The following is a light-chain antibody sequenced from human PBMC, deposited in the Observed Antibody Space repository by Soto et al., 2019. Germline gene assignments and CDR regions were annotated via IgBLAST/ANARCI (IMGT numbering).Light chain of an antibody. Sequence: DIQMTQSPSSVSASVGDTVTFSCRASQVISSWLAWYQQKPGKAPRLLSYAASRLQSGVPARFSGSGVETDFTLTITSLQPEDFGIYYCQQSYALVRTFGGGTKVGIK. CDR2: AAS. J-gene: IGKJ4*01. CDR3: QQSYALVRT. CDR1: QVISSW. V-gene: IGKV1-12*01.